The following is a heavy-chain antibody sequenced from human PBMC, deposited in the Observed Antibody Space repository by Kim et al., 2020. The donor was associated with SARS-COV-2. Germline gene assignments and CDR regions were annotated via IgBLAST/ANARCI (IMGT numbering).Heavy chain of an antibody. J-gene: IGHJ4*02. D-gene: IGHD1-26*01. CDR3: ARSVGATPFDY. CDR2: ISYDGSNK. Sequence: GGSLRLSCAASGFTFSSYAMHWVRQAPGKGLEWVAVISYDGSNKYYTDSVKGRFTISRDNSKNTLYLQMNSLRAEDTAVYYCARSVGATPFDYWGQGTLV. V-gene: IGHV3-30*04. CDR1: GFTFSSYA.